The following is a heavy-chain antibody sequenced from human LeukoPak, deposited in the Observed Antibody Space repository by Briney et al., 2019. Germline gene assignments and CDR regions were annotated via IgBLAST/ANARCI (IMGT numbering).Heavy chain of an antibody. CDR2: VYHGGST. D-gene: IGHD1-1*01. V-gene: IGHV4-30-2*01. J-gene: IGHJ4*02. CDR1: GDSISTGGYS. Sequence: SETLSLTCAVSGDSISTGGYSWSWIRQPPGKGLEWIGYVYHGGSTYYNPSLKSRVTISVDRSKNQFSLMLTSVTAADTAVYYCAREGGAPGHTNEFDYWGQGILVTVSS. CDR3: AREGGAPGHTNEFDY.